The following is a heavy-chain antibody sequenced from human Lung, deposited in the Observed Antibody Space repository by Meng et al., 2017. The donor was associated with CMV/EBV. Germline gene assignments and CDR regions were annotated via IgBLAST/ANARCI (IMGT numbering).Heavy chain of an antibody. D-gene: IGHD6-6*01. J-gene: IGHJ4*02. Sequence: GGSLRLSCEVSGFSFSSFEMNWVRQAPGQGREWIAHISSGGTTINYADSVKGRFTISRDNANNSLFLQMNSLRVEDTAVYYCARKFSSSGLYWGQGTLVTVSS. CDR1: GFSFSSFE. CDR2: ISSGGTTI. CDR3: ARKFSSSGLY. V-gene: IGHV3-48*03.